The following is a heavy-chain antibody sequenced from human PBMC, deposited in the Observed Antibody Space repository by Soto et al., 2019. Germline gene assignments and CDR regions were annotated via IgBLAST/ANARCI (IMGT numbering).Heavy chain of an antibody. Sequence: QVQLVQSGAEVKKPGSSVKVSCKASGGTFSSYAITWVRQAPGQGLEWMGGIIPIFGTANYAQKFQGRVTITADESTSPAYLELRTLRSEDTAVYYCARDRSPRSGWYPFCFAPWGKGTLVPASS. D-gene: IGHD6-19*01. CDR3: ARDRSPRSGWYPFCFAP. V-gene: IGHV1-69*12. J-gene: IGHJ5*02. CDR2: IIPIFGTA. CDR1: GGTFSSYA.